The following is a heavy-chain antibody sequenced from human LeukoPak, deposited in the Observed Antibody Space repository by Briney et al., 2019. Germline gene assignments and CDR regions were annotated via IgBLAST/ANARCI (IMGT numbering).Heavy chain of an antibody. Sequence: GASLQISCEGSGYIFTNYWSGWGRQLAGKGEEGRGIIYPCYSDTRYSPSFQGQVTLSAAKSIRTAYLQWSSLKASDTAMYYCARVRDIVGANNWFDPWGQGTLVTVSS. J-gene: IGHJ5*02. V-gene: IGHV5-51*01. D-gene: IGHD1-26*01. CDR1: GYIFTNYW. CDR3: ARVRDIVGANNWFDP. CDR2: IYPCYSDT.